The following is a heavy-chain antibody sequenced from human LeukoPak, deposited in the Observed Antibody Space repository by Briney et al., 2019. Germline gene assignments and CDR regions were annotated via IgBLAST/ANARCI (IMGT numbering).Heavy chain of an antibody. V-gene: IGHV3-21*01. CDR2: ISSSSSYI. Sequence: GGSLRLSCAASGFTFSSYSMNWVRQAPGKGLEWVSSISSSSSYIYYADSVKGRFTISSDNAKNSLYLQMNSLRAEDTAVYYCARSTLSAQAFDIWGQGTMVTVSS. J-gene: IGHJ3*02. CDR3: ARSTLSAQAFDI. CDR1: GFTFSSYS. D-gene: IGHD2/OR15-2a*01.